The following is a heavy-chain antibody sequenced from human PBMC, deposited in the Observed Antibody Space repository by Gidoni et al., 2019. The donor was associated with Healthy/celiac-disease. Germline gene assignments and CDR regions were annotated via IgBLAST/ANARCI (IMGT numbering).Heavy chain of an antibody. V-gene: IGHV4-34*01. D-gene: IGHD4-17*01. J-gene: IGHJ6*02. CDR1: GGSFSGYY. Sequence: QLQQWRAGLLKPSETLSLTSAVSGGSFSGYYWRWTRQPPGKGLEWLGEINHSGSTNYNPSLKSRVTISVDTSKNQFSLKLSSVTAADTAVYYCARYGYYYYGMDVWGQGTTVTVSS. CDR3: ARYGYYYYGMDV. CDR2: INHSGST.